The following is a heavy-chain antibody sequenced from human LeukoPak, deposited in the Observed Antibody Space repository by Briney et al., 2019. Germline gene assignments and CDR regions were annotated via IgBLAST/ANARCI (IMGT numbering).Heavy chain of an antibody. CDR1: GFTFSDYY. V-gene: IGHV3-11*05. Sequence: PGRSLRLSCAASGFTFSDYYMSWIRQAPGKGLEWVSYISSSSSYTNYADSVKGRFTISRDNAKNSLYLQMDSLRAEDTAVYYCARGARFGELFWFDPWGQGTLVTVSS. CDR3: ARGARFGELFWFDP. CDR2: ISSSSSYT. D-gene: IGHD3-10*01. J-gene: IGHJ5*02.